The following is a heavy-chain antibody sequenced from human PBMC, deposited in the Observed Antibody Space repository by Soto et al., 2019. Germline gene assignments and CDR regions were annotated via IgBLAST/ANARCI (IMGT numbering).Heavy chain of an antibody. Sequence: PSETLSLTCAVCGGSFRSFYWSWIRQPPGKGLEWIGEIIHSGSTNYNPSLESRVTISLDTSKNQFSLKVDSVIAADTAVYYCARVRKGVTTIRKYGMDVWGQGTTVTVSS. J-gene: IGHJ6*02. CDR2: IIHSGST. CDR3: ARVRKGVTTIRKYGMDV. V-gene: IGHV4-34*12. D-gene: IGHD4-17*01. CDR1: GGSFRSFY.